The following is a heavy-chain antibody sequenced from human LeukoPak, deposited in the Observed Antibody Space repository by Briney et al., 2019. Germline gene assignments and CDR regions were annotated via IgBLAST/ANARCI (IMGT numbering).Heavy chain of an antibody. CDR3: ARDLIPPFCSSTSCHPLYGMDV. J-gene: IGHJ6*02. CDR2: ISYDGSNK. D-gene: IGHD2-2*01. V-gene: IGHV3-30*04. CDR1: GFTFSSYA. Sequence: GGSLRLSCAASGFTFSSYAMHWVRQAPGKGLEWVAVISYDGSNKYYADSVKGRFTISRDNSKNTLYLQMNSLRAEDTAVYYCARDLIPPFCSSTSCHPLYGMDVWGQGTTVTVS.